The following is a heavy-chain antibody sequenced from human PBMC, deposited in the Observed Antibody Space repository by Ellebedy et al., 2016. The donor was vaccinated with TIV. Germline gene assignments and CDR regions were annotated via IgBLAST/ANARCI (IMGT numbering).Heavy chain of an antibody. CDR1: GYTFNRYG. Sequence: AASVKVSCKASGYTFNRYGINWVRQAPGQGLEWMGWISCYSGKTEYSQKFQGRVTMTTETSTTTGYMELRSLTSDDTAIYYWARGSGPNWIDPWGQGTLVAVSS. CDR2: ISCYSGKT. V-gene: IGHV1-18*01. CDR3: ARGSGPNWIDP. J-gene: IGHJ5*02. D-gene: IGHD6-19*01.